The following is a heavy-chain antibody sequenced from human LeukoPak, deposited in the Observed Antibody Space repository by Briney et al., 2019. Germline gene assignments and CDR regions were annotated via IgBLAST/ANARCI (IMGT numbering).Heavy chain of an antibody. D-gene: IGHD6-13*01. Sequence: GRSLRLSCAASGFTFDDYAMHWVRQAPGKGLEWVSGISWNSGSIVYADSVKGRFTISRDNAKNSLYLQMNSLRAEDMALYYCAGSIAAAGPFDYWGQGTLVTVSS. V-gene: IGHV3-9*03. CDR2: ISWNSGSI. CDR1: GFTFDDYA. J-gene: IGHJ4*02. CDR3: AGSIAAAGPFDY.